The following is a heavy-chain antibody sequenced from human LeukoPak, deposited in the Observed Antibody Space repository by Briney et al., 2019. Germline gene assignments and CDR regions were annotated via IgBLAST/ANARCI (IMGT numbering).Heavy chain of an antibody. D-gene: IGHD4-17*01. V-gene: IGHV1-69*05. J-gene: IGHJ4*02. CDR1: GGTFSSYD. Sequence: SVKVSCKASGGTFSSYDITWVRQAPGQGLEWMGGIIPSIGTANYAQKFQGRVTFTTDQSTSTAYVELRSLRSEDTAVYYCARGGPATVLYFDYWGQGTLVTVSS. CDR2: IIPSIGTA. CDR3: ARGGPATVLYFDY.